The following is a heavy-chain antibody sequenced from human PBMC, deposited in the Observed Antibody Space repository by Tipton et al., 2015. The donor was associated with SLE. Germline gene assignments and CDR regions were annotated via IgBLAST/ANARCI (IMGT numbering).Heavy chain of an antibody. V-gene: IGHV3-7*03. CDR2: INREGRDD. D-gene: IGHD7-27*01. Sequence: SLRLSCVGSGFTFRNYWMSWVLQAPGEGLEWVGQINREGRDDKYVDSVRGRFTISRDNAKNSLYLQMNSLRAEDTAVYYCARSDTGPNWGPAAFDIWGQGTMVTVS. CDR1: GFTFRNYW. J-gene: IGHJ3*02. CDR3: ARSDTGPNWGPAAFDI.